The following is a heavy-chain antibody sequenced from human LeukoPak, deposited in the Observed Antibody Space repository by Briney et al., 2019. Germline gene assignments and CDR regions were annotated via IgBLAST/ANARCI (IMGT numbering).Heavy chain of an antibody. V-gene: IGHV4-34*01. D-gene: IGHD6-25*01. Sequence: SETLSLTCAVYGGSFSGYYWSWIRQPPGKGLEWIGEINHSGSTNYNPSLKSRVTISVDTSKNQFSLKLSSVTAADTAVYYCAAGNHFSAALDYWGQGTLVTVSS. CDR2: INHSGST. CDR3: AAGNHFSAALDY. J-gene: IGHJ4*02. CDR1: GGSFSGYY.